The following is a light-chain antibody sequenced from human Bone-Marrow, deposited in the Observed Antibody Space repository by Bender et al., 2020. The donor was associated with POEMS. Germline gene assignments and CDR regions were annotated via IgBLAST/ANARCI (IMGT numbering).Light chain of an antibody. Sequence: QSALTQTPSASGSPGQSVTISCTGTSSDVGGYNYVSWYQQHPGKAPNLMIFEVTKRPSGVPDRFSGSKSGNTASLTVSGLQAEDEADYYCAVWDDSLSTWVFGGGTKLTVL. V-gene: IGLV2-8*01. CDR3: AVWDDSLSTWV. J-gene: IGLJ3*02. CDR2: EVT. CDR1: SSDVGGYNY.